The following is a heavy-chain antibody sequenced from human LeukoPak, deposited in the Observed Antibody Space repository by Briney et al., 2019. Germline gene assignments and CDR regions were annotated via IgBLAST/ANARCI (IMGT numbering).Heavy chain of an antibody. CDR1: GGSIISYY. J-gene: IGHJ4*02. D-gene: IGHD3-10*01. Sequence: SETLSLTCTVSGGSIISYYWSWIRQPPGKGLEWIGYIYYSGSTNYNPSLKSRVTISVDTSKNQFSLKLSSVTAADTAVYYCARVGTYGSGSYLSWLDYWGQGTLVTVSS. CDR2: IYYSGST. CDR3: ARVGTYGSGSYLSWLDY. V-gene: IGHV4-59*01.